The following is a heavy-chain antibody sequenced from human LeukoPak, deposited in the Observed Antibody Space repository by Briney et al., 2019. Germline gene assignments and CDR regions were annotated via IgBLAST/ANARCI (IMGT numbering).Heavy chain of an antibody. D-gene: IGHD3-10*01. V-gene: IGHV1-69*02. CDR3: ARYIHPQGLVGYAMDV. Sequence: SVKVSCKASGYTFTGYYMHWVRQAPGQGLEWMGRIIVILGVTNYAQRFQGRVTISADKSTTTAYMELSSLTSEDTAVYYCARYIHPQGLVGYAMDVWGQGTTVIVSS. J-gene: IGHJ6*02. CDR1: GYTFTGYY. CDR2: IIVILGVT.